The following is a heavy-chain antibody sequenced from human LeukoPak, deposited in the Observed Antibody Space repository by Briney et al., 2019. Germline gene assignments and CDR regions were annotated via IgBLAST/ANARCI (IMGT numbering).Heavy chain of an antibody. CDR3: ARGGHGYNFRFSAFDI. CDR1: DNIVSSNY. D-gene: IGHD5-24*01. CDR2: IYNDGST. Sequence: PGGSLRLSCAASDNIVSSNYMTWVRQAPGKGLEWVSVIYNDGSTYYADSIKGRFTISRDNSKNTLYLQMNSLRAEDTAVYYCARGGHGYNFRFSAFDIWGHGTLVSVSS. V-gene: IGHV3-53*01. J-gene: IGHJ3*02.